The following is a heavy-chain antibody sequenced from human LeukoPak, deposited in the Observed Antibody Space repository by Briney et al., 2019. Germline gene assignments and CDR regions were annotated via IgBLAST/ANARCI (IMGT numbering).Heavy chain of an antibody. D-gene: IGHD1-1*01. Sequence: PGGSLRLSYAASGFTFSSYWMTWVRQAPGKGLEWVANIKPDGSQIYYVDSVKGRFTISRDNAKNSLYLQMNSLRAEDTAVYYCARDLNWETYWGQGTLVTVSS. CDR2: IKPDGSQI. CDR1: GFTFSSYW. V-gene: IGHV3-7*01. J-gene: IGHJ4*02. CDR3: ARDLNWETY.